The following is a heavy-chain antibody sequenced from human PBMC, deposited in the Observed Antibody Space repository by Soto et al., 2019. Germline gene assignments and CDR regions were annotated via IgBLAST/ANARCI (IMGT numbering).Heavy chain of an antibody. CDR2: ISHSGST. CDR3: ARRPGYYWYFDL. Sequence: QVQLQESGPGLVKPSGTLSLTCAVSSGSISSSNWWSWVRQPPGKGLEWIGEISHSGSTNYTPSLKSRVTISVDKSKNQFSLKLNSVTAADTAVYYCARRPGYYWYFDLWGRGTLVTVSS. V-gene: IGHV4-4*02. CDR1: SGSISSSNW. J-gene: IGHJ2*01. D-gene: IGHD6-25*01.